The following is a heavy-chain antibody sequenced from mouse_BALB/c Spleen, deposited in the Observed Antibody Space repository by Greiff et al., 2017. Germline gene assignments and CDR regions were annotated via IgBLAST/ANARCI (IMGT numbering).Heavy chain of an antibody. Sequence: EVQRVESGGGLVQPGGSRKLSCAASGFTFSSFGMHWVRQAPEKGLEWVAYISSGSSTIYYADTVKGRFTISRDNPKNTLFLQMTSLRSEDTAMYYCARITTVASGAMDYWGQGTSVTVSS. CDR2: ISSGSSTI. CDR1: GFTFSSFG. CDR3: ARITTVASGAMDY. V-gene: IGHV5-17*02. J-gene: IGHJ4*01. D-gene: IGHD1-1*01.